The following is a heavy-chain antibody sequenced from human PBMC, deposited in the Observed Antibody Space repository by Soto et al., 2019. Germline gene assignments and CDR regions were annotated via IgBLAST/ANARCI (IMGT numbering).Heavy chain of an antibody. V-gene: IGHV3-23*01. J-gene: IGHJ1*01. D-gene: IGHD6-13*01. CDR3: AKAEGSSYGTEYSQH. Sequence: EVQLLESGGGLVQPGGSLRLSCAASGFTFSTYAMNWVRQAPGKGLEWVSFIISSGGSTYYADSVKGRFTISRDNSKNTLYLQMNSLRADDTAVYYCAKAEGSSYGTEYSQHWGQGTLVTVSS. CDR2: IISSGGST. CDR1: GFTFSTYA.